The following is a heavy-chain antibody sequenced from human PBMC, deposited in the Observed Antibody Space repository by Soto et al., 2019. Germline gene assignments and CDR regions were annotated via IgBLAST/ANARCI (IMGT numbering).Heavy chain of an antibody. CDR2: ISYDGSNK. V-gene: IGHV3-30*03. CDR3: ATVSGPYSSRRGVYFDY. D-gene: IGHD6-13*01. J-gene: IGHJ4*02. Sequence: QVQLVESGGGVVQPGRSLRLSCAASGFTFSSYGMHWVRQAPGKGLEWVAVISYDGSNKYYADSVKGRFTISRDNSKNTLYLQMNSLRAEDTAVYYCATVSGPYSSRRGVYFDYWGQGTLVTVSS. CDR1: GFTFSSYG.